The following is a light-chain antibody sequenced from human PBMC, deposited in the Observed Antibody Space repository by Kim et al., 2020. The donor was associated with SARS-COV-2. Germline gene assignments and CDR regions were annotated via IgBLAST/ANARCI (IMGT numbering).Light chain of an antibody. Sequence: QSITIPCTETPMDVGSYNLVSWYQQHPGKAPKLMIYEGSKRPSGVSNRFSGSKSGNTASLTISGLQAEDEADYYCCSYAGSSTNWVFGGGTQLTVL. CDR3: CSYAGSSTNWV. V-gene: IGLV2-23*01. CDR2: EGS. J-gene: IGLJ3*02. CDR1: PMDVGSYNL.